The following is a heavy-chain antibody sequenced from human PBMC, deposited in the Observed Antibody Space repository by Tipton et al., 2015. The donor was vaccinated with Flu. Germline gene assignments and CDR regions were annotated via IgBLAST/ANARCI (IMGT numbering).Heavy chain of an antibody. V-gene: IGHV4-59*01. CDR3: ARELVVRGVTLTSYFDY. J-gene: IGHJ4*02. CDR2: VYSNGST. D-gene: IGHD3-10*01. CDR1: GGSFDLFW. Sequence: TLSLTCTVSGGSFDLFWWSWIRQSPGKGLQWIGHVYSNGSTKYDLSLKSRITISLEKSKKQFSLSLSSVTAADTAVYYCARELVVRGVTLTSYFDYWGQGALVTVPS.